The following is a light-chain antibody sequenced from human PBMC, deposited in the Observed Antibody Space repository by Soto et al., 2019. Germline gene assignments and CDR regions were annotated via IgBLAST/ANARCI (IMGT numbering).Light chain of an antibody. J-gene: IGKJ1*01. V-gene: IGKV3-15*01. CDR1: QSVSSN. CDR3: QQYNNWPQT. Sequence: EIVMTQSPATLSVSPGERATLSCRASQSVSSNLAWYQQKPGQAPRLLIYGASTRATGIPARFSGSGSGTEFPLTISSLQSEDFAVYYCQQYNNWPQTFGQGTTVEIK. CDR2: GAS.